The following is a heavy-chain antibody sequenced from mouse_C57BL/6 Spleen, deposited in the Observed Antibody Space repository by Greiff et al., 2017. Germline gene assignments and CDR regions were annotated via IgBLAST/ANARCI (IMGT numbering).Heavy chain of an antibody. V-gene: IGHV1-53*01. J-gene: IGHJ1*03. D-gene: IGHD1-1*01. Sequence: QVQLQQPGTELVKPGASVKPSCKASGYTFTSYWMHWVKQRPGQGLEWIGNINPSNGGTNYNEKFKSKATLTVDKSSSTAYMQLSSLTSEDSAVYYCARPPRYGSWYFDVWGTGTTVTVSS. CDR3: ARPPRYGSWYFDV. CDR1: GYTFTSYW. CDR2: INPSNGGT.